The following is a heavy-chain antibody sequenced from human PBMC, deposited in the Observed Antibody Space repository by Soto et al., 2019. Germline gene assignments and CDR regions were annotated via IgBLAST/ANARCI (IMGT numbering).Heavy chain of an antibody. V-gene: IGHV1-69*13. Sequence: SVKVSCKASGGTFSSYAISWVRQAPGQGLEWMGGIIPIFGTANYAQKFQGRVTITADESTSTAYMELSSLRSEDTAVYYCATDYGGNPLTFSWFDPWGQGTLVTVSS. D-gene: IGHD4-17*01. J-gene: IGHJ5*02. CDR1: GGTFSSYA. CDR2: IIPIFGTA. CDR3: ATDYGGNPLTFSWFDP.